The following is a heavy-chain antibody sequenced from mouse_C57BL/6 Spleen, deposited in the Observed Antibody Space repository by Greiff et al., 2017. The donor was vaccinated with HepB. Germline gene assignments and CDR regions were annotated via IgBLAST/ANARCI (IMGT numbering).Heavy chain of an antibody. CDR2: IYPGNSDT. Sequence: EVQLQQSGPVLARPGASVKMSCKTSGYTFTSYWMHWVKQRPGQGLEWIGAIYPGNSDTSYNQKFKGKAKLTAVTSASTAYMELSSLTNEDSAVYYCTYYYGSSYDAMDYWGQGTSVTVSS. CDR3: TYYYGSSYDAMDY. D-gene: IGHD1-1*01. J-gene: IGHJ4*01. CDR1: GYTFTSYW. V-gene: IGHV1-5*01.